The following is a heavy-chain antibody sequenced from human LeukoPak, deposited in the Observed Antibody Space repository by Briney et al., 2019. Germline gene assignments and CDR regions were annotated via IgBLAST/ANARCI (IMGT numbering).Heavy chain of an antibody. CDR2: IYSRGLTRGST. J-gene: IGHJ4*02. CDR3: ARDQEYSGSYYRYFDY. CDR1: GGSLSSYY. V-gene: IGHV4-59*01. Sequence: SETLSLTCTVSGGSLSSYYWSWIRQPPGKGLEWIGYIYSRGLTRGSTNYNPSLKSRVTISVDPSKNQFSLKLSSVTAADTAVYYCARDQEYSGSYYRYFDYWGQGTLVTVSS. D-gene: IGHD1-26*01.